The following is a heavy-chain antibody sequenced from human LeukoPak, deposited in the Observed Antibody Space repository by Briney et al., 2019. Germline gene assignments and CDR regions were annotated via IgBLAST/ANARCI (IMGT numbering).Heavy chain of an antibody. Sequence: GGSLRLSCAASGFTFSSYGMHWVRQAPGKGLEWVAFIRYDGSNKYYADSVKGRFTISRDNSKNTLYLQKNSLRAEDTAVYYCAKDPRGGNDYYYYYMDVWGKGTTVTISS. CDR2: IRYDGSNK. V-gene: IGHV3-30*02. CDR1: GFTFSSYG. D-gene: IGHD4-23*01. J-gene: IGHJ6*03. CDR3: AKDPRGGNDYYYYYMDV.